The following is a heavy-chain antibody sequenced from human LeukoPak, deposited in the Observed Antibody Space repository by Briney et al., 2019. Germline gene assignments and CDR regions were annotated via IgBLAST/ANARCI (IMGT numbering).Heavy chain of an antibody. Sequence: PSETLSLTCTVSGGSISSGGYYWSWIRQPPGKGLEWIGSIYYSGSTYYNPSLKSRVTISVDTSKNQFSLKLSSVTAADTAMYYWAREGTGYCSSTSYRYRFDPWGQGPRVSVLS. CDR2: IYYSGST. CDR1: GGSISSGGYY. D-gene: IGHD2-2*01. J-gene: IGHJ5*02. V-gene: IGHV4-30-4*08. CDR3: AREGTGYCSSTSYRYRFDP.